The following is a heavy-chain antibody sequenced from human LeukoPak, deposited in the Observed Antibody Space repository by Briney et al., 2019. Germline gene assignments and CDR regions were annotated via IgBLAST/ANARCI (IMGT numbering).Heavy chain of an antibody. Sequence: SETLSLTCTVSGYSISSGYYWGWIRQPPGKGLEWIGSIYHSGSTYYNPSLKSRVTISVDTSKNQFSLKLSSVTAADTAVYYCARSGGSGWDEGFDYWGQGTLVTVSS. J-gene: IGHJ4*02. CDR1: GYSISSGYY. V-gene: IGHV4-38-2*02. D-gene: IGHD6-19*01. CDR3: ARSGGSGWDEGFDY. CDR2: IYHSGST.